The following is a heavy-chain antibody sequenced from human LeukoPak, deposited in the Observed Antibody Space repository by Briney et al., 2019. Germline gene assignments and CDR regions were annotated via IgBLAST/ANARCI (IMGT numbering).Heavy chain of an antibody. Sequence: SVKVSCKASGGTLSSYAISWVRQAPGQGLEWMGGIIPIFGTANYAQKFQGRVTITADESTSTAYMELSSLRSEDTAVYYCAGPRRSGWYYFDYWGQGTLVTVSS. D-gene: IGHD6-19*01. V-gene: IGHV1-69*01. CDR3: AGPRRSGWYYFDY. CDR1: GGTLSSYA. CDR2: IIPIFGTA. J-gene: IGHJ4*02.